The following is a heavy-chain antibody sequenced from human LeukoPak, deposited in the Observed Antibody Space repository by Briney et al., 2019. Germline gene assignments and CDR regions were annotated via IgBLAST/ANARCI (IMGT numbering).Heavy chain of an antibody. D-gene: IGHD2-2*02. CDR3: AKDGEDIVVVPAAILENWFDP. Sequence: GGSLRPSCAAAGFTFSSYAMSWVRQAPGKGLEWVSVISGSGSSTYYADSVKGRFTISRDNSKNTLYLQMNSLRAEDTAVYYCAKDGEDIVVVPAAILENWFDPWGQGTLVTVSS. V-gene: IGHV3-23*01. J-gene: IGHJ5*02. CDR1: GFTFSSYA. CDR2: ISGSGSST.